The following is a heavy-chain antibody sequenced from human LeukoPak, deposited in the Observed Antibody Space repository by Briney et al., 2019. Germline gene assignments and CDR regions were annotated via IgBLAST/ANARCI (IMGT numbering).Heavy chain of an antibody. J-gene: IGHJ3*02. D-gene: IGHD6-13*01. CDR1: GFTFSSYG. CDR3: ARDGVGRAFRVYDAFDI. Sequence: AGGSLRLSCAASGFTFSSYGMHWVRQAPGKGLEWVAFIRYDGSNKYYADSVKGRFTISRDNSKNTLYLQMNSLRAEDTAVYYCARDGVGRAFRVYDAFDIWGQGTMVTVSS. V-gene: IGHV3-30*02. CDR2: IRYDGSNK.